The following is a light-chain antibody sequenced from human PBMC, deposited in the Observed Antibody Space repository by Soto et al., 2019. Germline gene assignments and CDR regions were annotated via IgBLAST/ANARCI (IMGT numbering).Light chain of an antibody. CDR2: DDS. J-gene: IGLJ2*01. CDR3: SSLTNSTTMI. Sequence: QPVLTQPASVSGCPGQSITISCTGTSSDVGGYNHVSWYHHHPGKAPKLLIYDDSHRPSGVSNRFSGSKAGNTASLTISGLQAVVEADYDCSSLTNSTTMIFGGVTGLTV. V-gene: IGLV2-14*03. CDR1: SSDVGGYNH.